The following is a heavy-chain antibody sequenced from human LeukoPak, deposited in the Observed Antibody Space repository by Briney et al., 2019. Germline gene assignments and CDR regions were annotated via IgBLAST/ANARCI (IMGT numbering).Heavy chain of an antibody. J-gene: IGHJ3*02. CDR2: MNPNSGNT. D-gene: IGHD3-3*01. Sequence: ASVEVSCKASGYTFTSYDINWVRQATGQGLEWMGWMNPNSGNTGYAQKFQGRVTITRNTSISTAYMELSSLRSEDTAVYYCARGPFVTIFGVVRAFDIWGQGKMVTVSS. CDR3: ARGPFVTIFGVVRAFDI. CDR1: GYTFTSYD. V-gene: IGHV1-8*03.